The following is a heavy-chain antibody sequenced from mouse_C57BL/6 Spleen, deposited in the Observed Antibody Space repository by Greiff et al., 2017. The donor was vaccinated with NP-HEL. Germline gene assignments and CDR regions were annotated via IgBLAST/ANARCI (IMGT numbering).Heavy chain of an antibody. D-gene: IGHD1-2*01. CDR3: ARRRIITTATDYFDY. CDR1: GYTFTSYW. CDR2: IYPGSGST. Sequence: QVQLQQPGAELVKPGASVKMSWKASGYTFTSYWITWVKQRPGQGLEWIGDIYPGSGSTNYNEKFKSKATLTVDTSSSTAYMQLSSLTSEDSAVYYCARRRIITTATDYFDYWGQGTTLTVSS. V-gene: IGHV1-55*01. J-gene: IGHJ2*01.